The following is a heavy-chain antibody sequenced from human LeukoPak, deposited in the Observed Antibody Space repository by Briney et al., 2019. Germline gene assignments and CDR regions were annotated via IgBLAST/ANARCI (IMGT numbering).Heavy chain of an antibody. D-gene: IGHD3-10*01. CDR3: ATSRFSGGLGRFDP. CDR2: IYTSGNT. V-gene: IGHV4-61*02. CDR1: DDSISSGTYY. Sequence: PSDTLSLTCIISDDSISSGTYYWNWIRQPAGKRLEWIGRIYTSGNTYYNPSLKSRVTISVDTSKNQFSLNLTSVTAADTAVYYCATSRFSGGLGRFDPWGQGTLVTVSS. J-gene: IGHJ5*02.